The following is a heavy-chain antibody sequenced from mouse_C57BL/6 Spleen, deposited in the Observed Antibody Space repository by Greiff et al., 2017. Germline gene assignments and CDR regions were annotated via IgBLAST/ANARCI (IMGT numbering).Heavy chain of an antibody. D-gene: IGHD1-1*01. V-gene: IGHV1-85*01. CDR3: ARWGSSSLFDY. CDR2: IYPRDGST. J-gene: IGHJ2*01. Sequence: QVQLKESGPELVKPGASVKLSCKASGYTFTSYDINWVKQRPGQGLAWIGWIYPRDGSTKYNEKFKGKATLTVDTSSSTAYMELHSLTSEDSAVYFCARWGSSSLFDYWGQGTTLTVSS. CDR1: GYTFTSYD.